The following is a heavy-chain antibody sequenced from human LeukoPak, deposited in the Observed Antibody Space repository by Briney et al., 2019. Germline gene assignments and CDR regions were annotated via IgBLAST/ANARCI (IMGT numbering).Heavy chain of an antibody. CDR3: ARAGRTIFGAVVIEYLDY. CDR1: GYTFTGYS. CDR2: INPHSGGT. D-gene: IGHD3-3*01. V-gene: IGHV1-2*02. Sequence: ASVKVSCKASGYTFTGYSIHWVRQAPGQGLELMGWINPHSGGTNFAQNFQGGVTMTRDTSISTAYMELSGLISDDTAVYYCARAGRTIFGAVVIEYLDYWGQGTRVTVSS. J-gene: IGHJ4*02.